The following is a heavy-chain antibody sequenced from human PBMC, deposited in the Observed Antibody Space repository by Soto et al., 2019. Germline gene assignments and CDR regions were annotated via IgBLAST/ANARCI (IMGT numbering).Heavy chain of an antibody. D-gene: IGHD2-15*01. J-gene: IGHJ5*02. CDR3: ARVEVGCSGGSCYDWFDP. Sequence: QVQLVQSGAEVKKPGASVKVSCKASGYTFTSYDINWVRQATGQGLEWMGWMNPNSGNTGYAQKFQGRVTMTRNTSISTAYMERSSLRSEDTAVYYCARVEVGCSGGSCYDWFDPWGQGTLVTVSS. CDR2: MNPNSGNT. CDR1: GYTFTSYD. V-gene: IGHV1-8*01.